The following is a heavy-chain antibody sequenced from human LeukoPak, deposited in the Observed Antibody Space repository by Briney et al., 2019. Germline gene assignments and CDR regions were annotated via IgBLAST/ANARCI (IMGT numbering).Heavy chain of an antibody. CDR1: RFTFGSYA. J-gene: IGHJ4*02. Sequence: GGSLRLSCAASRFTFGSYAMSWVRQAPGKGLEWVSGISGSGGSTYYADPVKGRFTISRNNSKNTLYLQMNSLRAEDTAVYYCAKSGYSSGWPYYFDFWGQGTLVTVS. V-gene: IGHV3-23*01. D-gene: IGHD6-19*01. CDR2: ISGSGGST. CDR3: AKSGYSSGWPYYFDF.